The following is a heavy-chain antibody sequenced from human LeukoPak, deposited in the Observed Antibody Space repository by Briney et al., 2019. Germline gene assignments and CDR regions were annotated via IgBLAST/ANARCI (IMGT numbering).Heavy chain of an antibody. CDR1: GGSIRSSYYY. V-gene: IGHV4-39*02. J-gene: IGHJ3*02. CDR3: AKEWYSSSWYPNRPFDI. CDR2: IYDSGST. Sequence: SETLSLTCTVSGGSIRSSYYYWGWIRQPPGKGLEWIGSIYDSGSTYYNPSLKSRVTISVDTSKNQFSLKLNSVTAADTAVYYCAKEWYSSSWYPNRPFDIWGQGTMVAVSS. D-gene: IGHD6-13*01.